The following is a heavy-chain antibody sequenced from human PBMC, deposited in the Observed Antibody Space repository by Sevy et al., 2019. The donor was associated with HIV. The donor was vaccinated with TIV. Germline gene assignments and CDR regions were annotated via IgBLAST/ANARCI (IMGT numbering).Heavy chain of an antibody. V-gene: IGHV5-51*01. J-gene: IGHJ4*02. D-gene: IGHD6-13*01. CDR1: GYSFTTNC. Sequence: GESLKISCKGSGYSFTTNCIGWVRQMPGKGLEWMGIIYRGDSDTRYSPSFQGQVTISADKSISTAYLQWSSLKASDTAMYYCARLTSLVSDFDYWGQGSLVTVSS. CDR3: ARLTSLVSDFDY. CDR2: IYRGDSDT.